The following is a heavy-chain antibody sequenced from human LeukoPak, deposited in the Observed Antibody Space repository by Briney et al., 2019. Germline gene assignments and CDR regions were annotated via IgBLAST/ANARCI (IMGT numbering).Heavy chain of an antibody. Sequence: PSETLSLTCTVSGGSISSHYWTWIRQPPEKGLEWVGNIYYSGSPNYNPSLKSRVTISVDTSKNQFSLQLTSVTAADTAIYYCARDRSVVVTANYIPWHFDLWGRGTLVTVSS. CDR3: ARDRSVVVTANYIPWHFDL. J-gene: IGHJ2*01. CDR2: IYYSGSP. CDR1: GGSISSHY. D-gene: IGHD2-21*02. V-gene: IGHV4-59*11.